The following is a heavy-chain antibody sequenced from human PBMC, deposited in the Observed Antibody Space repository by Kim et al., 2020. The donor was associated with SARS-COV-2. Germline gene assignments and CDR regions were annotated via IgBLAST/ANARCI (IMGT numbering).Heavy chain of an antibody. CDR3: AKDMGRDFVVVVAATGALDS. D-gene: IGHD2-15*01. CDR1: GFTFDDYA. J-gene: IGHJ4*02. V-gene: IGHV3-9*01. Sequence: GGSLRLSCAASGFTFDDYAMHWVRQAPGKGLEWVSGISWNSGSIGYADSVKGRFTISRDNAKNSLYLQMNSLRAEDTALYYCAKDMGRDFVVVVAATGALDSWGQRTLVTVSS. CDR2: ISWNSGSI.